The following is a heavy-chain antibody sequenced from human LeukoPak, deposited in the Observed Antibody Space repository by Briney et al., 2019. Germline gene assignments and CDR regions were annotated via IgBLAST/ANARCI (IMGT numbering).Heavy chain of an antibody. V-gene: IGHV4-59*01. J-gene: IGHJ6*02. CDR3: ARDGVGYCSGGSCYRYGMGV. D-gene: IGHD2-15*01. CDR1: GGSISSYY. CDR2: IYYSGST. Sequence: PSETLSLTCTVSGGSISSYYWSWIRQPPGKGLEWIGYIYYSGSTNYNPSLKSRVTISVDTSKNQFSLKLSSVTAADTAVYYCARDGVGYCSGGSCYRYGMGVWGQGTTVTVSS.